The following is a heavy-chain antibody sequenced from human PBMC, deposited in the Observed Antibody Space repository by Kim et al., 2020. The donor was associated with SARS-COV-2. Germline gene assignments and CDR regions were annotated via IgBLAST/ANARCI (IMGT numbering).Heavy chain of an antibody. V-gene: IGHV3-30-3*01. D-gene: IGHD4-4*01. J-gene: IGHJ5*02. CDR1: GFTFTSYA. Sequence: GGSLRLSCAASGFTFTSYAMHWVRQAPGKGLEWVAFISFDGSNKYYADSVKGRFTISRDNSENTLYVQMNSLRAEDTAVYYCASEITNYVNWFDPWGQGT. CDR2: ISFDGSNK. CDR3: ASEITNYVNWFDP.